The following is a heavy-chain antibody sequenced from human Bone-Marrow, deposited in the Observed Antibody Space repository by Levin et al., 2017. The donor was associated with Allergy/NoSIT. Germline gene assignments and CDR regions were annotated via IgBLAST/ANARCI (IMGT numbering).Heavy chain of an antibody. CDR2: INPNSGGT. D-gene: IGHD6-19*01. CDR1: GYTFTGYY. V-gene: IGHV1-2*04. J-gene: IGHJ4*02. Sequence: PGGSLRLSCKASGYTFTGYYMHWVRQAPGQGLEWMGWINPNSGGTNYAQKFQGWVTMTRDTSISTAYMELSRLRSDDTAVYYCARSSSNSSGWRHFDYWGQGTLVTVSS. CDR3: ARSSSNSSGWRHFDY.